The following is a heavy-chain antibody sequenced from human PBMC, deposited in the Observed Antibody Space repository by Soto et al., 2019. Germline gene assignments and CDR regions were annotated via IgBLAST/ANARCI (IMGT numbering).Heavy chain of an antibody. CDR1: GASINNNDYY. J-gene: IGHJ2*01. Sequence: KPSETLSLTCTVSGASINNNDYYWSWIRQTPGKGLEWIGYVYYSGSTDYIPSLKSRLSMSIDKSQNRLTLKLNSVTAADTATYYCARMSYFYDKWYFDLWGRGTLVTVSS. V-gene: IGHV4-30-4*01. CDR3: ARMSYFYDKWYFDL. D-gene: IGHD3-22*01. CDR2: VYYSGST.